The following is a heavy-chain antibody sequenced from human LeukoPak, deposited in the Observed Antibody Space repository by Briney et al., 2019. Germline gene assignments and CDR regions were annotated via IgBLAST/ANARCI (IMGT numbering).Heavy chain of an antibody. J-gene: IGHJ4*02. Sequence: PGGSLRLSCAASGFTFSSYWMHWVRHAPGKGLVWVSRINSDGSSTSYADSVKGRFTISRDNAKNTLYLQMNSLRAEDTAVYYCARYEGQTYYYDSSGSNGFDYWGQGTLVTVSS. V-gene: IGHV3-74*01. CDR3: ARYEGQTYYYDSSGSNGFDY. CDR1: GFTFSSYW. D-gene: IGHD3-22*01. CDR2: INSDGSST.